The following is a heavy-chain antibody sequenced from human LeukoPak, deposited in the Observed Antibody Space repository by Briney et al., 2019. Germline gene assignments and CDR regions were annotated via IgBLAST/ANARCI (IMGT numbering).Heavy chain of an antibody. Sequence: SETLSLTCAVYGGSFSGYYWSWIRQPPGKGLEWIGEINHSGSTNYNPSLKSRVTISVDTSKNQFSLKLSSVTAADTAVYYCARVELLWFGALRYYYYMDVWGKGTTVTVSS. V-gene: IGHV4-34*01. CDR3: ARVELLWFGALRYYYYMDV. D-gene: IGHD3-10*01. CDR2: INHSGST. J-gene: IGHJ6*03. CDR1: GGSFSGYY.